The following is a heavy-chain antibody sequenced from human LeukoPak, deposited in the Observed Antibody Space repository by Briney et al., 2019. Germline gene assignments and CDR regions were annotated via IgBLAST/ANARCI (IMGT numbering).Heavy chain of an antibody. CDR2: IYYSGSN. CDR3: AGCSGGSPIDAFHI. V-gene: IGHV4-31*03. Sequence: SQTLSLTCTVSGGSINSGAYYWSWIRQHPGKGLEWIGYIYYSGSNYYNPSLKSRVTISVDTSKNQFSLKLSSVTAADTVVYYCAGCSGGSPIDAFHIWGQGTMVTVSS. J-gene: IGHJ3*02. D-gene: IGHD2-15*01. CDR1: GGSINSGAYY.